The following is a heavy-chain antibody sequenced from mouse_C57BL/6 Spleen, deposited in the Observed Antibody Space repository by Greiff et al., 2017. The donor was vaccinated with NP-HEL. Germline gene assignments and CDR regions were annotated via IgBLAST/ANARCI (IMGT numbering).Heavy chain of an antibody. J-gene: IGHJ2*01. CDR1: GYTFTSYW. CDR3: ARSTTVVATPFDY. Sequence: QVQLKESGAELAKPGASVKLSCKASGYTFTSYWMHWVKQRPGQGLEWIGYINPSSGYPKYNQKFKDKATLTADKSSSTAYMQLSSLTYEDSAVYYCARSTTVVATPFDYWGQGTTLTVSS. V-gene: IGHV1-7*01. D-gene: IGHD1-1*01. CDR2: INPSSGYP.